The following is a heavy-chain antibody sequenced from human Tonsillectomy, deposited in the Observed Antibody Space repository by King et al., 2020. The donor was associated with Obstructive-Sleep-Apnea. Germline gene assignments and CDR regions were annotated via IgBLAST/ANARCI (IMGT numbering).Heavy chain of an antibody. CDR1: GFTFDDYT. CDR3: AKAVVDTAMVALDY. J-gene: IGHJ4*02. V-gene: IGHV3-43*01. D-gene: IGHD5-18*01. Sequence: VQLVESGGVVVQPGGSLRLSCAASGFTFDDYTMHWVRQAPGKGLEWVSLISWDGGSTYYADSVKGRFTISRDNSKNSLYLQMNSLRTEDTALYYFAKAVVDTAMVALDYWGQGTLVTVSS. CDR2: ISWDGGST.